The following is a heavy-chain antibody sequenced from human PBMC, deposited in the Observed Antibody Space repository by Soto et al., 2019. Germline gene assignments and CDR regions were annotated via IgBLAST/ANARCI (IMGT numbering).Heavy chain of an antibody. CDR1: GGSISSHY. V-gene: IGHV4-59*08. CDR2: IYYSGST. Sequence: PSETLSLTCTVSGGSISSHYWSWIRQPPGKGLEWIGYIYYSGSTNYNPSLKSRVTISVDTSKNQFSLKLSFVTAADTAVYFCARVSGSHYNNWFDPWGQGTLVTVPS. J-gene: IGHJ5*02. CDR3: ARVSGSHYNNWFDP. D-gene: IGHD3-10*01.